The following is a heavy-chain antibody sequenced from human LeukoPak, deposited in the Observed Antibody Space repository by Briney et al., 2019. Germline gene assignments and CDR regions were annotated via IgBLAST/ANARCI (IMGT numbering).Heavy chain of an antibody. Sequence: GGSLRLSCAASGFTFSSYGMHWVRQAPGKGLEWVAFIRFDGSNKYYAESVKGRFTISRDHSKNTLSLQLNSLRAGDTAVYYCAKEEGNWFDYWGQGTLVTVSS. V-gene: IGHV3-30*02. CDR2: IRFDGSNK. CDR1: GFTFSSYG. D-gene: IGHD1-1*01. CDR3: AKEEGNWFDY. J-gene: IGHJ4*02.